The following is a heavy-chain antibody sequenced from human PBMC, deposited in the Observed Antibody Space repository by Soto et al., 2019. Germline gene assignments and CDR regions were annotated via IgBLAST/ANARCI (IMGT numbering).Heavy chain of an antibody. CDR3: TRRGSYFFPYFDS. V-gene: IGHV4-34*01. Sequence: QVQLQQWGAGLLKPSETLSLTCVVYGGSFRDYYWSWIRQPPGKGLEWIGEINHSGSTNYNPSLNSRLTISIDTSKNQFSLNLSSLTAADTAVYYCTRRGSYFFPYFDSWGQGTLVTVSS. CDR1: GGSFRDYY. D-gene: IGHD1-26*01. CDR2: INHSGST. J-gene: IGHJ4*02.